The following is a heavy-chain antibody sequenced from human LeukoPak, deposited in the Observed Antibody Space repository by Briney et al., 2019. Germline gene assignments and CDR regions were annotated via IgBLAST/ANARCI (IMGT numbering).Heavy chain of an antibody. J-gene: IGHJ4*02. Sequence: SETLSLTCTVSGGSISSYYWSWIRQPPGKELEWIGYIYYSGSTNYNPSLKSRVTISVDTSKNQFSLKLSSVTAADTAVYYCARGGHYYDSSGYYYFDYWGQGTLVTVSS. D-gene: IGHD3-22*01. CDR3: ARGGHYYDSSGYYYFDY. V-gene: IGHV4-59*01. CDR1: GGSISSYY. CDR2: IYYSGST.